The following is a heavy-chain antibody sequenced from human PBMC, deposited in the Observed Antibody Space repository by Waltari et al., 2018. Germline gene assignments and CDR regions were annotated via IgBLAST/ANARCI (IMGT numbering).Heavy chain of an antibody. CDR3: ARDLYDTGSGDYPGRDF. J-gene: IGHJ4*02. V-gene: IGHV3-74*01. CDR1: GFTFSNFW. CDR2: IESGGSEQ. D-gene: IGHD1-26*01. Sequence: EVQLVESGGVLVHPGGSLRLSCAASGFTFSNFWMHWVRQAPGKGLVGVEGIESGGSEQSYAGSVKGRFTTSRDNTKNTLYLQMNSLRGEDTGVYYCARDLYDTGSGDYPGRDFWGQGTLVTVAS.